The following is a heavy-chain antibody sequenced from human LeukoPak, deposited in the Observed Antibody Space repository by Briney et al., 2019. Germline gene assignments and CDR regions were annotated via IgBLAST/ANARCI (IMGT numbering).Heavy chain of an antibody. J-gene: IGHJ4*02. CDR3: AKAPVGYSSGWYDY. Sequence: GGSLRLSCAASGFTFSSYWMHWVRQAPGKGLAWVSRINSDGSSTSYADSVKGRFAISRDNAKNTLYVQMHSLRAEDTAVYYCAKAPVGYSSGWYDYWGQGTLVTVSS. D-gene: IGHD6-19*01. V-gene: IGHV3-74*01. CDR2: INSDGSST. CDR1: GFTFSSYW.